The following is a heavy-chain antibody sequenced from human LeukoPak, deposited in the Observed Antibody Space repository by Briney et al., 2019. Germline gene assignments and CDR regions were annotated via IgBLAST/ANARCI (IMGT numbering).Heavy chain of an antibody. Sequence: PGGSLRLSCAASGFTFSSYAMSWVRQAPGKGLEWVSAISGSGGSTYYADSVKGRFTISRDNSKNTLYLQMNSLRAEDTAVYYCAKGNRITIFGVVITHFDYWGQGTLVTVSS. CDR1: GFTFSSYA. CDR2: ISGSGGST. J-gene: IGHJ4*02. V-gene: IGHV3-23*01. D-gene: IGHD3-3*01. CDR3: AKGNRITIFGVVITHFDY.